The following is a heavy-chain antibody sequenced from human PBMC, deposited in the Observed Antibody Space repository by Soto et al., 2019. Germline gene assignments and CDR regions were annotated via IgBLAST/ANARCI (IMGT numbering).Heavy chain of an antibody. Sequence: PGGSLRLSCAASGFTFSSYAMHWVRQAPGKGLEWVAVISYDGSNKYYADSVKGRFTISRDNSKNTLYLQMNSLRAEDTAVYYCARVARWLQFLGAFDIWGQGTMVTVSS. CDR3: ARVARWLQFLGAFDI. J-gene: IGHJ3*02. D-gene: IGHD5-12*01. CDR2: ISYDGSNK. V-gene: IGHV3-30-3*01. CDR1: GFTFSSYA.